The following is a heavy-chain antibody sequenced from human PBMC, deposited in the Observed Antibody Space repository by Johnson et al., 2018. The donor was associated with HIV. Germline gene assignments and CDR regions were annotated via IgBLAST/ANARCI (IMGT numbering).Heavy chain of an antibody. D-gene: IGHD3-16*01. CDR1: GFTFSSYG. CDR2: ISYDGTSK. Sequence: QVQLVESGGGVVQPGGSLRLSCAASGFTFSSYGMHWVRQAPGKGLEWVAVISYDGTSKYQADSVKGRFTISRDNSKNTLFMQMNSLRGEDTAVYYCARGSRYKYDNDDVYLLQAFDVWGQGTVVTVSS. J-gene: IGHJ3*01. V-gene: IGHV3-30*19. CDR3: ARGSRYKYDNDDVYLLQAFDV.